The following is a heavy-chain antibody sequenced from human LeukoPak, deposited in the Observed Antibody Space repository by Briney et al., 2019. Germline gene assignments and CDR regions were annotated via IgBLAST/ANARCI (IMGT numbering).Heavy chain of an antibody. CDR3: AREQASSGWYGGLGY. Sequence: ASVKVSCKASGYTFTSYDINWVRQATGQGLEWMGWMNPNSGNTGYAQKFQGRVTITTDESTSTAYMELSSLRSEDTAVYYCAREQASSGWYGGLGYWGQGTLVTVSS. CDR1: GYTFTSYD. D-gene: IGHD6-19*01. V-gene: IGHV1-8*01. CDR2: MNPNSGNT. J-gene: IGHJ4*02.